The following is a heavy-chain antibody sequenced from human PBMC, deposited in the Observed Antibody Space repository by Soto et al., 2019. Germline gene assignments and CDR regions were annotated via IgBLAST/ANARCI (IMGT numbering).Heavy chain of an antibody. Sequence: QVQLVQSGAEVKKPGSSVKVSCKASGGTFSRYTFTWVRQAPGQGLEWMGRIIPILDTPNYAQNFQGRVTITSDKSTSTAYMELSSLTCDDTVVYYCASHFTGVLVLGTSPPGGDNYGWDVWGQGTTVTVSS. D-gene: IGHD2-8*02. CDR3: ASHFTGVLVLGTSPPGGDNYGWDV. J-gene: IGHJ6*02. V-gene: IGHV1-69*08. CDR1: GGTFSRYT. CDR2: IIPILDTP.